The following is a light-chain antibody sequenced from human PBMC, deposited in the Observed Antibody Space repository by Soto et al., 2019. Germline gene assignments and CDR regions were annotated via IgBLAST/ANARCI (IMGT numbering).Light chain of an antibody. J-gene: IGKJ4*01. CDR1: QSISSSF. V-gene: IGKV3-20*01. CDR2: GAS. Sequence: IVLTQSPGTLSLSPGERATLSCRASQSISSSFLAWYQQKPGQAPTLLIYGASSSATGIPDRFSGGGSGTDFSLTISRLEPEDFTVYYCQQYSTAPFTFGGGTKVEI. CDR3: QQYSTAPFT.